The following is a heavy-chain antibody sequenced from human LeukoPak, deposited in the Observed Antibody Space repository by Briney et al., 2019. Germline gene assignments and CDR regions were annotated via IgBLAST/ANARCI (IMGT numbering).Heavy chain of an antibody. CDR2: ISSSGST. J-gene: IGHJ4*02. CDR1: GDSISSGDYY. Sequence: SETLSLTCTVSGDSISSGDYYWSWIRQPAGKGLEWIGRISSSGSTNYNPSLKSRVTISVDTSKNQFSLKLSSVTAADTAVYYCARDREAAASIDYWGQGTLVTVSS. V-gene: IGHV4-61*02. D-gene: IGHD6-13*01. CDR3: ARDREAAASIDY.